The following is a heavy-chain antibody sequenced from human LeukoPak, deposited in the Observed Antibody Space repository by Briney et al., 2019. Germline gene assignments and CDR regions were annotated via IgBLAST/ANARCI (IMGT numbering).Heavy chain of an antibody. CDR3: AKHMDHTYDSSGYDY. J-gene: IGHJ4*02. CDR2: ISGSGGST. D-gene: IGHD3-22*01. V-gene: IGHV3-23*01. Sequence: GGSLRLSCAASGFTFSSYAMSWVRQAPGKGLEWVSAISGSGGSTYYADSVKGRFTISGDNSKNTLYLQMNSLRAEDTAVYYCAKHMDHTYDSSGYDYWGQGTLVTVSS. CDR1: GFTFSSYA.